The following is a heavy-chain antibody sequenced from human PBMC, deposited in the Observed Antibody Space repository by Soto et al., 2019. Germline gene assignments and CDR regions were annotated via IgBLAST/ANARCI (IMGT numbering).Heavy chain of an antibody. D-gene: IGHD2-21*02. V-gene: IGHV4-31*03. J-gene: IGHJ3*02. CDR3: ARDSVTHGMRAFDI. Sequence: QVQLQESGPGLVKPSQTLSLTCTVSGGSISSGGYYWSWIRQHPQKGLEWIGYIYYSGDIYYNPSLKSRLTISLDTSKNHFSLTLSSVTAADTAVYYCARDSVTHGMRAFDIWGQGTMVTVSS. CDR2: IYYSGDI. CDR1: GGSISSGGYY.